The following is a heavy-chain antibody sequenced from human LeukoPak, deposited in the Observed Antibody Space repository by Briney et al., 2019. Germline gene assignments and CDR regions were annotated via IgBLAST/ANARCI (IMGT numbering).Heavy chain of an antibody. J-gene: IGHJ4*02. V-gene: IGHV3-53*01. CDR1: GISVSSNY. D-gene: IGHD2-2*01. CDR2: IYSGGST. CDR3: ARGVWVPGSISFDY. Sequence: GGSLRLSCAASGISVSSNYMYWLRQAPEKGLEWVSIIYSGGSTYYADSVKGRFTISRDNSKNTVYLQLNSLRVEDTAVYYCARGVWVPGSISFDYWGQGTLVTVSS.